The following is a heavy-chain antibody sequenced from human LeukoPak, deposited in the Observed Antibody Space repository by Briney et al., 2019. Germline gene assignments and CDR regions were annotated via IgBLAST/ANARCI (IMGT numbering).Heavy chain of an antibody. V-gene: IGHV3-23*01. D-gene: IGHD2-21*02. CDR1: GFTFSSYA. CDR2: ISGSGGST. J-gene: IGHJ3*02. Sequence: GSLSLSCEASGFTFSSYAMSWVRQAPGKGLEWVSAISGSGGSTYYADSVKGRFTISRDHYKNTLYLQMDSLRAEDTAVYYCSRLRYGVTTGFDIWGEGTMVTVSS. CDR3: SRLRYGVTTGFDI.